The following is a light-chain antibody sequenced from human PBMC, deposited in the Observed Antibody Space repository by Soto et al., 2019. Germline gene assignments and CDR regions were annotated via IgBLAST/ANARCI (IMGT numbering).Light chain of an antibody. V-gene: IGLV4-60*02. CDR3: ESWDSDTWV. CDR2: LEGSGSY. CDR1: SGHSNNI. Sequence: QLVLTQSSSASASLGSSVKITCTLSSGHSNNIIAWHQQQPGKAPRYLMNLEGSGSYNKGSGVPDRFSGSSSGADRYLSISNLHFEDEADYYCESWDSDTWVLGGGTKVTVL. J-gene: IGLJ3*02.